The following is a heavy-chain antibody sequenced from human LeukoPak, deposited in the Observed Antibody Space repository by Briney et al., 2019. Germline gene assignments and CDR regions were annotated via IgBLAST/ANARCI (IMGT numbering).Heavy chain of an antibody. D-gene: IGHD3-22*01. Sequence: ASVKVSCKASGYTFTGYYMHWARQAPGQGLEWMGWINPNSGGTNYAQKFQGRVTMTRDTSISTAYMELSRLRSDDTAVYYCARDPTMIVVVIEGDAFDIWGQGTMVTVSS. CDR2: INPNSGGT. CDR1: GYTFTGYY. CDR3: ARDPTMIVVVIEGDAFDI. J-gene: IGHJ3*02. V-gene: IGHV1-2*02.